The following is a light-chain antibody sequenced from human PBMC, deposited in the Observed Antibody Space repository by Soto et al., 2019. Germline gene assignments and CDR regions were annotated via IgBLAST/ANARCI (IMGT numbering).Light chain of an antibody. CDR1: QRVTRT. Sequence: EIVMTQSPVTLSVSPGAGATLSARASQRVTRTLAWYQQKPGQTPKLLIYVASTRATGIPARFSGSGSGTEFTLTISSLQSEDFAVYYCQQYNVWPLTFGGGTKVEFK. CDR2: VAS. J-gene: IGKJ4*01. V-gene: IGKV3-15*01. CDR3: QQYNVWPLT.